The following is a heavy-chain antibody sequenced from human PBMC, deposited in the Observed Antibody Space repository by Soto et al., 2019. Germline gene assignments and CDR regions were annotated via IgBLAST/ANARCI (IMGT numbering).Heavy chain of an antibody. D-gene: IGHD3-10*01. J-gene: IGHJ4*02. Sequence: QVQLVESGGGVVQPGRSLRLSCAASGFTFSTYGMRWVRQAPGKGLEWVAVISYDGSITHYADSLKGRFTISRDNSKNTLFLQIYSLSAEDTAVYYCAKDLFMAPDFTAIHDYWGQGTLVTVSS. V-gene: IGHV3-30*18. CDR1: GFTFSTYG. CDR3: AKDLFMAPDFTAIHDY. CDR2: ISYDGSIT.